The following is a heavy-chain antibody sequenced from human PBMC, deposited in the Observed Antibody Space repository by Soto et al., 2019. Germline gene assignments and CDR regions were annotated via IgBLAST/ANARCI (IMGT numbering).Heavy chain of an antibody. Sequence: GGSLRLSCAASGFSVSSNHMNWVRQAPGKGLEWVSLIYSGGTTYYADSVKGRFIISRDNSKNTLYLQMNSLRAEDTAVYYCARILNRAPTNWGQGTLGTVSS. CDR2: IYSGGTT. J-gene: IGHJ4*02. V-gene: IGHV3-53*01. CDR1: GFSVSSNH. CDR3: ARILNRAPTN.